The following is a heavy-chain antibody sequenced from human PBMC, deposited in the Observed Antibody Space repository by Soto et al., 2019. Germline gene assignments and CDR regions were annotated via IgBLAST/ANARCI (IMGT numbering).Heavy chain of an antibody. D-gene: IGHD6-13*01. J-gene: IGHJ4*02. CDR3: ARALSSSSWAFDE. Sequence: GGSLRLSCAASGFSFSTYSINWVRQAPGKGLEWVSYISSSSSTIYYADSVKGRFTISRDNARNSLYLQMNSLRAEDTAVYYGARALSSSSWAFDEWGQGTLVTVSS. CDR1: GFSFSTYS. V-gene: IGHV3-48*01. CDR2: ISSSSSTI.